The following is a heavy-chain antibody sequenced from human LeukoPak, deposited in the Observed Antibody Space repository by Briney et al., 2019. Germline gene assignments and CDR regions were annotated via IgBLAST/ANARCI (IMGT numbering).Heavy chain of an antibody. Sequence: TSETLSLTCAVYSGSFSAYPWSWIRQPPGKGLEWIGEINHSGSTNYSPSLKSRVTISVDTSKNQFSLKLSSVTAADTAVYYCARAGFYYGMDVWGQGTTVTVSS. J-gene: IGHJ6*02. CDR1: SGSFSAYP. V-gene: IGHV4-34*01. CDR2: INHSGST. CDR3: ARAGFYYGMDV.